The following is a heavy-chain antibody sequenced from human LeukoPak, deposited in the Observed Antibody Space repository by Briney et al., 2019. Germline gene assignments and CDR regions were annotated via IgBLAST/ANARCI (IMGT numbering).Heavy chain of an antibody. CDR1: GFTFSTYA. D-gene: IGHD3-22*01. Sequence: PGGSLRLSCAASGFTFSTYAMHWVRQAPGKGLDYVSAISSNGGSTYYANSVKGRFTISRDNSKNTLYLQMGSLRAEDMAVYYCARTHSVFYYDYWGQGTLVTVSS. V-gene: IGHV3-64*01. CDR2: ISSNGGST. CDR3: ARTHSVFYYDY. J-gene: IGHJ4*02.